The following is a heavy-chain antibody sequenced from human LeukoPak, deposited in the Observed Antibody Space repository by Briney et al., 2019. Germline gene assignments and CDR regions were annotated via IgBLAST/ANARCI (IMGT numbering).Heavy chain of an antibody. V-gene: IGHV4-59*08. CDR1: GGSINNYY. D-gene: IGHD6-6*01. J-gene: IGHJ4*02. Sequence: SETLSLTCTISGGSINNYYWSWIRQPPGKGLEWIGYIYYSGSTTYNPSLKSRVTISVDTSKNQFALSLSSVTAADTAVYYCARHRPGPYDYWGQGTLVTVSS. CDR2: IYYSGST. CDR3: ARHRPGPYDY.